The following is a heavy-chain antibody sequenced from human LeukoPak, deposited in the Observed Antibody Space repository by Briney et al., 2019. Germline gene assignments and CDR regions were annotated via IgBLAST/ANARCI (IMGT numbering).Heavy chain of an antibody. CDR3: ARGRTILFPRFDAFDI. Sequence: ASVKVSCKASGYTFTSYGISWVRQAPGQGLEWMGWISAYNGNTNYAQKLQGRVTMTTDTSTSTAYMELRSLGSDDTAVYYCARGRTILFPRFDAFDIWGQGTMVTVSS. J-gene: IGHJ3*02. CDR1: GYTFTSYG. CDR2: ISAYNGNT. D-gene: IGHD3-3*01. V-gene: IGHV1-18*01.